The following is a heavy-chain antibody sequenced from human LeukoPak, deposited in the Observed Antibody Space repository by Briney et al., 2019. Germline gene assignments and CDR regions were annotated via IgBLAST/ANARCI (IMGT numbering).Heavy chain of an antibody. V-gene: IGHV4-59*01. CDR2: IYYSGST. CDR1: GGSISSYY. CDR3: ARGGESPEF. Sequence: PSETLSLTCSVSGGSISSYYWSWIRQPPGKGLEWIGYIYYSGSTKYNPSLESRVTISVDTSKSQFSLKLSSVTTADTAVYYCARGGESPEFWGQGTQVTVSS. J-gene: IGHJ4*02.